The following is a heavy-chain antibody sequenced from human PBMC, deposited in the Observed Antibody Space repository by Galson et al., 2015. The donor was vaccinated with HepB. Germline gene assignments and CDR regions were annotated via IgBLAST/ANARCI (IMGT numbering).Heavy chain of an antibody. Sequence: CADSGFTFSGYAMRWVRQAPGKGLEWVSTISNSGDITYDADSVQGRFTISRDNSKNTLSLQMSSLRAEDTAVYYCVFGYFFDYWGQGTLVTVSS. CDR2: ISNSGDIT. J-gene: IGHJ4*02. V-gene: IGHV3-23*01. CDR1: GFTFSGYA. D-gene: IGHD3-16*01. CDR3: VFGYFFDY.